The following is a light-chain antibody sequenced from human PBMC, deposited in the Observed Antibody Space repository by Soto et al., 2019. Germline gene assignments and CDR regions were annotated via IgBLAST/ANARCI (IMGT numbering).Light chain of an antibody. CDR3: CSYTSYSPYV. V-gene: IGLV2-14*01. J-gene: IGLJ1*01. CDR2: AVS. Sequence: QSVLTKPASVSGSPGQSITISCTGTSSDFGGYNFVSWYQHRPGKAPKLMIYAVSNRPSGVSNRFSGSKSGNTASLTISALQAEDEADYHCCSYTSYSPYVFGTGTKVTVL. CDR1: SSDFGGYNF.